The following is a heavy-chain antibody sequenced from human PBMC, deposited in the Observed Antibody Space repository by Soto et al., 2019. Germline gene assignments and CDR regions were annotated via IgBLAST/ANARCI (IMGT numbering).Heavy chain of an antibody. J-gene: IGHJ6*02. CDR3: TRHPHQRGYSYGGYGMDV. CDR1: GFTFSGSA. D-gene: IGHD5-18*01. CDR2: IRSKANSYAT. V-gene: IGHV3-73*01. Sequence: GGSLRLSCAASGFTFSGSAMHWVRQASGKGLEWVGRIRSKANSYATAYAASVKGRSTISRDDSKNTAYLQMNSLKTEDTAVYYCTRHPHQRGYSYGGYGMDVWGQGTTVTVSS.